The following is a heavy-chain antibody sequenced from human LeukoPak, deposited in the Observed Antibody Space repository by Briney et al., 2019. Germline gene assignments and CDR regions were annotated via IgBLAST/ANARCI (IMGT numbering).Heavy chain of an antibody. CDR2: IYSGGST. CDR3: ARDRLYCSGGSCYSLDY. D-gene: IGHD2-15*01. CDR1: GFTVSSNY. V-gene: IGHV3-66*01. Sequence: GGSLRLSCAASGFTVSSNYMSWVRQAPGKGLEWVSVIYSGGSTYYADSVKGRFTISRDNSKNTLYLQMNSLRAEDTAVYYCARDRLYCSGGSCYSLDYWGQGTLVTVSS. J-gene: IGHJ4*02.